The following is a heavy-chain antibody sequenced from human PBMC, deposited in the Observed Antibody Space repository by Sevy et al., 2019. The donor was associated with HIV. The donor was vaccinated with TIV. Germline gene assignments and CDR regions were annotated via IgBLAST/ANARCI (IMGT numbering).Heavy chain of an antibody. CDR2: IDYSGST. CDR1: GGSMSSSGYY. CDR3: AEVPPRSKMDV. J-gene: IGHJ6*02. Sequence: SETLSLTCTVSGGSMSSSGYYWGWIRQPPGKGLEWIGSIDYSGSTYYNPSLKSRVTVSIDTSKNQFSLKVRSVTAADTAVYYCAEVPPRSKMDVWGQGSTVTVSS. D-gene: IGHD1-26*01. V-gene: IGHV4-39*01.